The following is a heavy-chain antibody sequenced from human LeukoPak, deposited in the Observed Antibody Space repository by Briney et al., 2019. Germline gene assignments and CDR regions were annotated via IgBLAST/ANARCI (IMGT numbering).Heavy chain of an antibody. CDR1: GYTFTSYG. Sequence: ASVKVSCKASGYTFTSYGISWVRQAPGQGLEWMGWISAYNGNTNYAQKLQGRVTMTTDTSTSTAYMELRSLRSDDTAVYYCARAPFGVVIPVEDYWGQGTLVTVSS. D-gene: IGHD3-3*01. V-gene: IGHV1-18*01. CDR3: ARAPFGVVIPVEDY. CDR2: ISAYNGNT. J-gene: IGHJ4*02.